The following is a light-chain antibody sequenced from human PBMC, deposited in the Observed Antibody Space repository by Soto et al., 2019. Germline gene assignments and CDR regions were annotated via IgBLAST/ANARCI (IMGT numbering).Light chain of an antibody. CDR1: QSIGSNF. Sequence: ELVLTRSPGTLSLSPGEGATLSCRASQSIGSNFLAWYQQKRGQAPRLLIYGASNRATGIPDRFSGSGSGTDFTLTISRLEPEDFAVYYCQQYGRSGTFGQGTNVE. V-gene: IGKV3-20*01. CDR3: QQYGRSGT. CDR2: GAS. J-gene: IGKJ1*01.